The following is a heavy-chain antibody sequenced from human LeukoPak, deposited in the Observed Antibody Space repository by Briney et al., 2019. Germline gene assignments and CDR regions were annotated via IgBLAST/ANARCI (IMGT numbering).Heavy chain of an antibody. CDR2: ISSGGDSI. D-gene: IGHD3-10*01. J-gene: IGHJ6*03. Sequence: GGSLRLSCAASGFTFSSYEMNWVRQAPGKGLEWLSYISSGGDSIYYADSVKGRFTISRDNAKNSVSLQMNSLRAEDTAVYYCASGSYGSGFYYFYYMDVWGKGTTVTVSS. V-gene: IGHV3-48*03. CDR3: ASGSYGSGFYYFYYMDV. CDR1: GFTFSSYE.